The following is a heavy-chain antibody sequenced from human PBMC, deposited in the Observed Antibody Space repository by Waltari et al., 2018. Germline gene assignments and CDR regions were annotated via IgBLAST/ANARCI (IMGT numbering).Heavy chain of an antibody. D-gene: IGHD3-10*01. Sequence: QVQLVQSGAEVKKPGSSVKVSCKASGGTFSSYAISWVRQAPGQGLEWMGGTIPIFGTANHAQKFQGRVTSTADESTSTAYMGLSSLRSEDTAVYYCARGPPYYYGSGSQPYYFDYWGQGTLVTVSS. CDR2: TIPIFGTA. J-gene: IGHJ4*02. CDR1: GGTFSSYA. V-gene: IGHV1-69*12. CDR3: ARGPPYYYGSGSQPYYFDY.